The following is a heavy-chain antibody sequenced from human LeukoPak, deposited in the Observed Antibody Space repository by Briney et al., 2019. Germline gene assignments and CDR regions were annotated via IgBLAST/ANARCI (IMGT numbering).Heavy chain of an antibody. CDR3: ARRGGSSSRRSPIDY. Sequence: GGSLRLSCTASGFTFSDYWMTWVRQALGKGPEWVANIKQDGSQRYYVDSVRGRFTISRGNAKNSLFLQMNGLRAEDTAVYYCARRGGSSSRRSPIDYWGQGTLVTVSS. D-gene: IGHD6-6*01. V-gene: IGHV3-7*01. CDR2: IKQDGSQR. CDR1: GFTFSDYW. J-gene: IGHJ4*02.